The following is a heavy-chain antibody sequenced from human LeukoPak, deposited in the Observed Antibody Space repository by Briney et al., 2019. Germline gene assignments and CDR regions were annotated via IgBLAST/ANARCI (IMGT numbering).Heavy chain of an antibody. CDR3: AKGGYYDSSGYTGY. J-gene: IGHJ4*02. CDR1: GFTLSSYG. V-gene: IGHV3-30*18. Sequence: GESLKISCAASGFTLSSYGMHWVRQAPGKGLEWVAVISYDGSNKYYADSVKGRFTISRDNSKNTLYLQMNSLRAEDTAVYYCAKGGYYDSSGYTGYWGQGTLVTVSS. D-gene: IGHD3-22*01. CDR2: ISYDGSNK.